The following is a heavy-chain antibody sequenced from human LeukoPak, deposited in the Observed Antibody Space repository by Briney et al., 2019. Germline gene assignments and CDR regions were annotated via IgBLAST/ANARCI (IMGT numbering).Heavy chain of an antibody. CDR1: GGSISSYY. CDR3: VRDLPLWFGESSDAFDI. CDR2: IYTSGST. V-gene: IGHV4-4*07. J-gene: IGHJ3*02. Sequence: SETLSLTCTVSGGSISSYYWSWIRQPAGKGLEWIGRIYTSGSTNYNPSLKSRVTMSVDTSKNQFSLKLSSVTAADTAVYYCVRDLPLWFGESSDAFDIWGQGTMVTVSS. D-gene: IGHD3-10*01.